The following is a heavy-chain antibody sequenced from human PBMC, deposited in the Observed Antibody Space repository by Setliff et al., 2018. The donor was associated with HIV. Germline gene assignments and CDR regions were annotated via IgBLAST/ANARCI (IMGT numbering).Heavy chain of an antibody. CDR3: ARDGYTNGYGYYYFYMDV. V-gene: IGHV4-59*12. J-gene: IGHJ6*03. CDR1: GDSISGYY. D-gene: IGHD5-18*01. Sequence: SETLSLTCTVSGDSISGYYWSCIRQSPGKGLEWIGFIYETGSTYYNPSLKGRVSISIDTSKNQFSLKLSSVTAADTAVYFCARDGYTNGYGYYYFYMDVWGKGTTVTVSS. CDR2: IYETGST.